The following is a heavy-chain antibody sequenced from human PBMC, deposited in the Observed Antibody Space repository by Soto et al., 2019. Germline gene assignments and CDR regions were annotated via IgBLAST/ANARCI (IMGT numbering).Heavy chain of an antibody. Sequence: QVQLVQSGAEVKKPGASVKVSCKASGYTFTSYAMHWVRQAPGQRLEWMGWINAGNGNTKYSQKFQGRVTITRDTSASTAYMELSSLRSEDTAVYYYARASYMVRGVPAHQPAGQIDYWGQGTLVTVSS. CDR1: GYTFTSYA. J-gene: IGHJ4*02. D-gene: IGHD3-10*01. CDR3: ARASYMVRGVPAHQPAGQIDY. CDR2: INAGNGNT. V-gene: IGHV1-3*01.